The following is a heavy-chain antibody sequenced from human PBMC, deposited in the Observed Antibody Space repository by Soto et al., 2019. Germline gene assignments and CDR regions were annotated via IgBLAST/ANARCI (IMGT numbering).Heavy chain of an antibody. V-gene: IGHV3-23*01. J-gene: IGHJ4*02. CDR3: AKQRAGYGSGSDTFYFDF. CDR2: LSGSGGTT. CDR1: GFTFSTYA. D-gene: IGHD3-10*01. Sequence: VGSLRLSCSTSGFTFSTYAMNWVRQAPGKGLEWVSALSGSGGTTYYADSVRGRFTISRDNSKNTLFLQMSSLRAEDTALYYCAKQRAGYGSGSDTFYFDFWGQGTLVTVS.